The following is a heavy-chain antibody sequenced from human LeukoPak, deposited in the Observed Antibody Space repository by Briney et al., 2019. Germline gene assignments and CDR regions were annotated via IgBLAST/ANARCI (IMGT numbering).Heavy chain of an antibody. CDR1: GFTFSRYS. CDR2: ISSSDATI. CDR3: ARWDRTGYSTSVTFDP. Sequence: GGSLRLSCAASGFTFSRYSMNWVRQAPGKGLEGVSYISSSDATIYYAGSVNGRFTVSRDTAKNSLYLQMNSLRAEDTAVYYCARWDRTGYSTSVTFDPWGQGTLVTVSS. D-gene: IGHD2-8*01. J-gene: IGHJ5*02. V-gene: IGHV3-48*04.